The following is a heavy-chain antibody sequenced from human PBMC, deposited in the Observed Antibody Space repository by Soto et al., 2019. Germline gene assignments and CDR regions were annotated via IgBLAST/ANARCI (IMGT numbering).Heavy chain of an antibody. CDR2: ISSSSSYI. D-gene: IGHD6-19*01. CDR1: GFTFSSYS. CDR3: AREGIAVADYNWFDP. Sequence: PGGSLRLSCAASGFTFSSYSMNWVRQAPGKGLEWVSSISSSSSYIYYADSVKGRFTISRDNAKNSLYLQMNSLRAEDTAVYYCAREGIAVADYNWFDPWGQGTLVTVSS. V-gene: IGHV3-21*01. J-gene: IGHJ5*02.